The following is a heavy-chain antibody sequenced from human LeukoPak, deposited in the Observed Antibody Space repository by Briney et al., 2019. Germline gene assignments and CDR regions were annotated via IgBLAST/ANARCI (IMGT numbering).Heavy chain of an antibody. D-gene: IGHD3-16*01. J-gene: IGHJ4*02. CDR3: VTVYSFGGY. V-gene: IGHV1-2*02. CDR2: INPNSGGR. CDR1: GYTFTDYH. Sequence: GASVKVSCKASGYTFTDYHMHWVRPTPRQGREWMGWINPNSGGRNYSQKFQGRVSMTRDTSTSTTYMDRSRLRSADTAVHYCVTVYSFGGYWGQGTLVTVSS.